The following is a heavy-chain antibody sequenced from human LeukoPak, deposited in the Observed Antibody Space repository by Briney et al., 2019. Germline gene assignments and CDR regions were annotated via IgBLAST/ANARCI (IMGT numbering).Heavy chain of an antibody. Sequence: SVKVFCKASGGTFSSYAISWVRQAPGQGLEWMGGIIPIFGTANYAQKFQGRVTITADESTSTAYMELSSLRSEDTAVYYCARELGSGGSYYERLAYFDYWGQGTLVTVSS. CDR3: ARELGSGGSYYERLAYFDY. V-gene: IGHV1-69*01. CDR1: GGTFSSYA. D-gene: IGHD1-26*01. J-gene: IGHJ4*02. CDR2: IIPIFGTA.